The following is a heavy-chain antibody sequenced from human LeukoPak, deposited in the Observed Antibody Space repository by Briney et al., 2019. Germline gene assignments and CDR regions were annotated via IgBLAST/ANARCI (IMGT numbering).Heavy chain of an antibody. J-gene: IGHJ3*02. D-gene: IGHD2-15*01. CDR3: AREADCSGGNCYRGAFDI. CDR1: GFTSSNYA. V-gene: IGHV3-33*01. Sequence: PGESLRPSCAASGFTSSNYAMHWVRQAPGKGLEWVAVIWYDGSNEYYANSVKGRFTISRDNSKNTLYLQMNSLRAEDTAVYYCAREADCSGGNCYRGAFDIWGQGTMITVSS. CDR2: IWYDGSNE.